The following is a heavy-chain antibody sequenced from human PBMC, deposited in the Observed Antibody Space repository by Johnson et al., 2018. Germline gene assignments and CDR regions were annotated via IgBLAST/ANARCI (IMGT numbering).Heavy chain of an antibody. Sequence: VQLQESGGGLVQPGGSLRLSCAASGFTFSSYWMHWVRQAPGKGLVWVSRINSDGSSTSYADSVKGRFTISRDNAKKPLYLQMNRLRAEGTAVYYCARGIITMVRDDAFASWGQGTMVTVSS. D-gene: IGHD3-10*01. V-gene: IGHV3-74*01. CDR2: INSDGSST. CDR3: ARGIITMVRDDAFAS. CDR1: GFTFSSYW. J-gene: IGHJ3*02.